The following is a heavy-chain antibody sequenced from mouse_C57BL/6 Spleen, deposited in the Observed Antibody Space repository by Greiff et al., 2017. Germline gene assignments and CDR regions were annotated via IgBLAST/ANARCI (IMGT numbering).Heavy chain of an antibody. CDR2: INPNNGGT. CDR3: ARKGYLYFDY. Sequence: VQLQQSGPELVKPGASVKIPCKASGYTFTDYNMDWVKLSHGKSLEWIGDINPNNGGTIYNQKFKGKATLTVDKSSSTAYMELRSLTSEDTAVYYCARKGYLYFDYWGQGTTLTVSS. V-gene: IGHV1-18*01. CDR1: GYTFTDYN. J-gene: IGHJ2*01.